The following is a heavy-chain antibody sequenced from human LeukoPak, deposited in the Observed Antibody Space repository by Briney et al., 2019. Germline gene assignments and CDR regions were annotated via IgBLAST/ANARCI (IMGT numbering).Heavy chain of an antibody. CDR2: IGGTRYST. CDR3: AKQGESKTKNFDY. CDR1: GLTFSNYA. D-gene: IGHD1-7*01. Sequence: PGGSLRLSCAASGLTFSNYAMMWVRQAPGKGLEWVSIIGGTRYSTYYADSVRGRFTISRDNSKNTLYLQMNSLRAEDTAVYYCAKQGESKTKNFDYWGQGTLVTVSS. J-gene: IGHJ4*02. V-gene: IGHV3-23*01.